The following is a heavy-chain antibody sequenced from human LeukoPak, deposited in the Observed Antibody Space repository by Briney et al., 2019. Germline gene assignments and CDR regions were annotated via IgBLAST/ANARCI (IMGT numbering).Heavy chain of an antibody. J-gene: IGHJ4*02. CDR1: GFIFSDYY. V-gene: IGHV3-11*06. Sequence: GGSLRLSCAASGFIFSDYYMSWLRQAPGKGLEWVSYISTSSGYTNYADSVKGRFTIYRDNAKSSLYLQKHSLRAEDTAVYYCARAGYSTGWPIDYWGQGTLVTVSS. CDR3: ARAGYSTGWPIDY. CDR2: ISTSSGYT. D-gene: IGHD6-25*01.